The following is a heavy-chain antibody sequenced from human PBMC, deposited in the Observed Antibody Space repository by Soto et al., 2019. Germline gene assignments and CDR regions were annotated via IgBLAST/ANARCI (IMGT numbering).Heavy chain of an antibody. CDR2: IYSGGST. CDR3: ARDRYDSSGYYHDY. CDR1: GFTVSSNY. J-gene: IGHJ4*02. V-gene: IGHV3-53*01. Sequence: GGSLRLSCAASGFTVSSNYMSWVRQAPGKGLEWVSVIYSGGSTYYADSVKGRFTISRDNSKNTLYLQMSSLRAEDTAVYYCARDRYDSSGYYHDYWGQGTLVTVSS. D-gene: IGHD3-22*01.